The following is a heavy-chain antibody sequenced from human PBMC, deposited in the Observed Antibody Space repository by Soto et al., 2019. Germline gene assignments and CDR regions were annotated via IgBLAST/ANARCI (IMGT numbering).Heavy chain of an antibody. J-gene: IGHJ6*02. CDR2: LDGAGGST. V-gene: IGHV3-23*01. Sequence: PGGSLRLSCLASGFTFSDYAMTWVRHVPGRGLEWVASLDGAGGSTYYADSVRGRFTISRDNSQNTLFLQMKRLTVDDTVIYYCAAPRDEYGSGVSWFTYGMDIWGQGTTVTVSS. CDR3: AAPRDEYGSGVSWFTYGMDI. D-gene: IGHD3-10*01. CDR1: GFTFSDYA.